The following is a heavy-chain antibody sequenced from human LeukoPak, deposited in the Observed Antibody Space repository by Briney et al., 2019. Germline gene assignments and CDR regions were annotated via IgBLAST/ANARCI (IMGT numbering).Heavy chain of an antibody. CDR1: GYTFTSYD. Sequence: ASVKVSCKASGYTFTSYDINWVRQATGQGLEWMGWMNPNSGNTGYAQKFQGRVTMTRNTSISTAYMELSSLRSGDTAVYYCARGPLVIVPAAINYYYGMDVWGQGTTVTVSS. D-gene: IGHD2-2*01. J-gene: IGHJ6*02. CDR2: MNPNSGNT. CDR3: ARGPLVIVPAAINYYYGMDV. V-gene: IGHV1-8*01.